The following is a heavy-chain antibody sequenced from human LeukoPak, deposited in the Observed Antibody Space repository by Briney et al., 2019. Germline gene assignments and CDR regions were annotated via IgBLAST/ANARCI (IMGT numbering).Heavy chain of an antibody. CDR1: GFTFDDYG. J-gene: IGHJ4*02. D-gene: IGHD3-22*01. Sequence: GGALRLSCAASGFTFDDYGMSWVRHAPGKGLEWGSGINWNGGSTGYADSVKGRFTISRDNAKNSLYLQMNSLRAEDTALYYCARDLTYYYDSSGYTLDYWGQGTLVTVSS. CDR3: ARDLTYYYDSSGYTLDY. V-gene: IGHV3-20*04. CDR2: INWNGGST.